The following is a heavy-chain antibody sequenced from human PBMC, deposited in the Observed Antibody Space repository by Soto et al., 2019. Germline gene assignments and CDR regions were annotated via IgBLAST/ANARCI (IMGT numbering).Heavy chain of an antibody. CDR1: GGSISSGGYY. CDR3: ARDSLNWFDP. V-gene: IGHV4-31*03. Sequence: SETLSLTCTVSGGSISSGGYYWSWIRQHPGKGLEWIGYIYYSGSTYYNPSLKSRVTISVDTSKNQFSLKLSSVTAADTAVYYCARDSLNWFDPWGQGTLVTVS. CDR2: IYYSGST. J-gene: IGHJ5*02.